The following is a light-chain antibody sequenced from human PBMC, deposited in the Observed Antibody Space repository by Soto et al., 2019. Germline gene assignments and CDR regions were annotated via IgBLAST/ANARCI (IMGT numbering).Light chain of an antibody. Sequence: DIQMTQSPSSVSASVGDRVTITCRASQGIGSWLAWYQQQPGKAPKLLIYAASSLQSGVQSRFSGSGSGTVFTITSSSLHPEDFATYYWQQANSFPWTFGQGTKVEIK. CDR1: QGIGSW. CDR2: AAS. V-gene: IGKV1-12*01. J-gene: IGKJ1*01. CDR3: QQANSFPWT.